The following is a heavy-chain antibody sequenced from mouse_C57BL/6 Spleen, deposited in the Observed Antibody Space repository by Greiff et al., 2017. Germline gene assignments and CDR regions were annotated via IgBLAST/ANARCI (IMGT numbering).Heavy chain of an antibody. J-gene: IGHJ2*01. CDR3: TAYYGSSYY. CDR2: IDPETGGT. V-gene: IGHV1-15*01. Sequence: QVQLKQSGAELVRPGASVTLSCKASGYTFTDYEMHWVKQTPVHSLEWIGAIDPETGGTAYNQKFKGKAILTADKSSSTAYMELRSLTSEDSAVYYCTAYYGSSYYWGQGTTLTVSS. CDR1: GYTFTDYE. D-gene: IGHD1-1*01.